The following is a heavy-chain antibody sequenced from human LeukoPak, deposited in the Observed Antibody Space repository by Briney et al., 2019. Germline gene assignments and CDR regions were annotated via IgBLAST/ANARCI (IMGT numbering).Heavy chain of an antibody. CDR1: GGSFGDYY. CDR3: ARGEGTLAGRRWPYYFYYYMDV. V-gene: IGHV4-34*01. Sequence: SETLSLTFVVYGGSFGDYYWSWVRQPPGKGLEWIGEINHSGTNKYNPALKSRVTISIHTSNNQFSLNLNSVTAADTAVYFCARGEGTLAGRRWPYYFYYYMDVWGKGTTVTVSS. D-gene: IGHD6-19*01. CDR2: INHSGTN. J-gene: IGHJ6*03.